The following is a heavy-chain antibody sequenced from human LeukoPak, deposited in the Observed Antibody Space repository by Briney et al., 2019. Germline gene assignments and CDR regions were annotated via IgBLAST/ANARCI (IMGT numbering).Heavy chain of an antibody. CDR2: IYPGDSDT. J-gene: IGHJ6*02. CDR3: ARQYCSSTSCYQDYYGMDV. D-gene: IGHD2-2*01. CDR1: GYSFTSYW. Sequence: GASLKISCKGSGYSFTSYWIGWVRQMPGKGLEWMGIIYPGDSDTRYSPSFQGQVTISADKSISTAYLQWSSLKASDTAMYYCARQYCSSTSCYQDYYGMDVWGQGTTVTVSS. V-gene: IGHV5-51*01.